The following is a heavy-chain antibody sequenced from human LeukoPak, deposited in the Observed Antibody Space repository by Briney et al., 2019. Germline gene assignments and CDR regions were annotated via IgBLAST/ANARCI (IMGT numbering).Heavy chain of an antibody. CDR2: ISGSGGST. D-gene: IGHD3-22*01. J-gene: IGHJ6*02. CDR3: AKDQNCDSSGYSLRYYYGMDV. V-gene: IGHV3-23*01. Sequence: QTGGSLRLSCAASGFTFSSYAMSWVRQAPGKGLEWVSAISGSGGSTYYADSVKGRFTISRDNSKNTLYLQMNSLRAEDTAVYYCAKDQNCDSSGYSLRYYYGMDVWGQGTTVTVSS. CDR1: GFTFSSYA.